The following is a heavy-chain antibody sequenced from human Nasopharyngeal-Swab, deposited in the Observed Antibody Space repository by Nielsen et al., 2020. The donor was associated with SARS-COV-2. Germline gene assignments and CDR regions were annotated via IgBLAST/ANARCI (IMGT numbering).Heavy chain of an antibody. J-gene: IGHJ6*03. V-gene: IGHV4-39*02. CDR2: IYYSGST. CDR3: ARDHFPWDFWSGYYYYYYMDV. D-gene: IGHD3-3*01. Sequence: SETLSLTCTVSGGSISSSSYYWGWIRQPPGKGLEWIGSIYYSGSTYYNPSLKSRVTISVDTSKNQFSLKLSSVTAADTAVYYCARDHFPWDFWSGYYYYYYMDVWGKGTTVTVSS. CDR1: GGSISSSSYY.